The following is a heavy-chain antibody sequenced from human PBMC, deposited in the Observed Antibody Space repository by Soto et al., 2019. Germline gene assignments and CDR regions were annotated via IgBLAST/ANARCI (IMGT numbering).Heavy chain of an antibody. Sequence: GGSLRLSCAASGFTFSSYEMNWVRQAPGKGLEWVSDITSTGSTGYYADSVKGRFTISRDNAKNSLYLQMNSLRAEDTAVYYCARGYCTSSACHWNLDYWGQGP. D-gene: IGHD2-8*02. J-gene: IGHJ4*02. V-gene: IGHV3-48*03. CDR2: ITSTGSTG. CDR3: ARGYCTSSACHWNLDY. CDR1: GFTFSSYE.